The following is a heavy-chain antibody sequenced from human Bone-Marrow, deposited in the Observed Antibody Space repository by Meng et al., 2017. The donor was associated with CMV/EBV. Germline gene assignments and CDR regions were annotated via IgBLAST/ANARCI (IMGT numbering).Heavy chain of an antibody. CDR2: MNPNSGNT. D-gene: IGHD2-2*01. CDR1: GYTFTSYD. J-gene: IGHJ6*02. Sequence: ASVKVSCKASGYTFTSYDINWVRQATGQGLEWMGWMNPNSGNTGYAQKFQGRVTITRNTSISTAYMELSSLRSEDTAVYYCARAGAVPAASGMDVWGQGTTVTVPS. V-gene: IGHV1-8*03. CDR3: ARAGAVPAASGMDV.